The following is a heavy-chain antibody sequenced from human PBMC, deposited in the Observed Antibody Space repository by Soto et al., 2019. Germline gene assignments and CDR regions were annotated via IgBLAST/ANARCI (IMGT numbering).Heavy chain of an antibody. CDR1: GFTFSSYG. J-gene: IGHJ5*02. V-gene: IGHV3-33*01. D-gene: IGHD2-21*02. CDR3: ARESLAYCGGDCYSLEDP. CDR2: IWYDGSNK. Sequence: QVQLVESGGGVVQPGRSLRLSCAASGFTFSSYGMHWVRQAPGKGLEWVAVIWYDGSNKYYADSVKGRFTISRDNSKNTLYLQMNSLRAEDTAVYYCARESLAYCGGDCYSLEDPWGQGTLVTVSS.